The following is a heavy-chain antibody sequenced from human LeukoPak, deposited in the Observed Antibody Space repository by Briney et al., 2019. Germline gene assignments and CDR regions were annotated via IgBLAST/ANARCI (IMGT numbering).Heavy chain of an antibody. CDR2: INTNTGNP. V-gene: IGHV7-4-1*02. CDR3: ARKINEDIVATIEDY. CDR1: GYTFTSYY. Sequence: ASVKVSCKASGYTFTSYYMHWVRQAPGQGLEWMGWINTNTGNPTYAQGFTGRFVFSLDTSVSTAYLQISSLKAEDTAVYYCARKINEDIVATIEDYWGQGTLVTVSS. D-gene: IGHD5-12*01. J-gene: IGHJ4*02.